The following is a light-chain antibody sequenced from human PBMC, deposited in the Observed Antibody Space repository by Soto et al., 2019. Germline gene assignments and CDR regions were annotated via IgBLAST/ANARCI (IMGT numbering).Light chain of an antibody. CDR1: SSDIGRYSY. CDR3: SSYSTTSSPHVL. Sequence: QSVLTQPASVSGSPGQSIAISCTGTSSDIGRYSYVSWYQQHPGKAPKLIIYEVSYRPSGVSTRFSGSKSDNTASLTISGLQAEDEADYFCSSYSTTSSPHVLFGGGTKLTV. CDR2: EVS. J-gene: IGLJ2*01. V-gene: IGLV2-14*01.